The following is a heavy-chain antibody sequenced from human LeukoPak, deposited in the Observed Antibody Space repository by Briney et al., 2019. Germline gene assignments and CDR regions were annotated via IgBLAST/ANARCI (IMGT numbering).Heavy chain of an antibody. D-gene: IGHD3-10*01. CDR2: IYYSGST. J-gene: IGHJ5*02. Sequence: SETLSLICTVSGGSISSSSYYWGWIRQPPGKGLEWIGSIYYSGSTYYNPSLKSRVTISVDTSKNQFSLKLSSVTAADTAVYYCARDRYYYGSGSYFWFDPWGQGTLVTVSS. CDR1: GGSISSSSYY. CDR3: ARDRYYYGSGSYFWFDP. V-gene: IGHV4-39*02.